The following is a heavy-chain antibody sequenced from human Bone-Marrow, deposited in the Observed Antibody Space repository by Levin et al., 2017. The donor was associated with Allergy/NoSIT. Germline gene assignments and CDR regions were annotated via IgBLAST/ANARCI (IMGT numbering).Heavy chain of an antibody. J-gene: IGHJ6*03. CDR1: GFNFDIYA. Sequence: PGGSLRLSCAASGFNFDIYAMHWVRQAPGKGLEWVSGISWDSGSIGYADSVKGRFTVSRDNAKNSLYLQMNSLRAEDTALYYCAKDMQGGYYYMDVWGKGTTVTVSS. CDR2: ISWDSGSI. CDR3: AKDMQGGYYYMDV. V-gene: IGHV3-9*01.